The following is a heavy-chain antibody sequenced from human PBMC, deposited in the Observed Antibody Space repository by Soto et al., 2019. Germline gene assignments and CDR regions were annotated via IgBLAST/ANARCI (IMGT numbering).Heavy chain of an antibody. Sequence: SVKVSCKASGGTFSSYAIRWVRQAPGQGLEWMGGIIPIFGTANYAQKFQGRVTITADESTSTAYMELSSLRSEDTAVYYCARAGVEYYGAASYSYYWGQGNVVTISS. CDR1: GGTFSSYA. CDR2: IIPIFGTA. D-gene: IGHD2-21*02. CDR3: ARAGVEYYGAASYSYY. J-gene: IGHJ4*02. V-gene: IGHV1-69*13.